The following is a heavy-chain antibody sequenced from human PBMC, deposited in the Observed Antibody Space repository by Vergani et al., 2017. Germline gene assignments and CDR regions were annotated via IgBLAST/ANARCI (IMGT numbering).Heavy chain of an antibody. CDR1: GYTFTSYD. Sequence: QVQLVQSGAEVKKPGASVKVSCKASGYTFTSYDINWVRQATGQGLEWMGWMNPNSGNTGYAQKFQGRVTMTRNTSISTAYMELSSLRSEDTAVYYCAGRYCSSTSCPRDYYYMDVWGKGTTVTVSS. J-gene: IGHJ6*03. CDR3: AGRYCSSTSCPRDYYYMDV. CDR2: MNPNSGNT. D-gene: IGHD2-2*01. V-gene: IGHV1-8*01.